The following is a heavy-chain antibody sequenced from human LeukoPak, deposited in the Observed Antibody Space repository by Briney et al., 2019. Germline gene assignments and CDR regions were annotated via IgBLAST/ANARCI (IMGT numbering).Heavy chain of an antibody. V-gene: IGHV3-23*01. CDR1: GFIFSNYL. J-gene: IGHJ4*02. CDR3: AKVGSLRGTSSPDY. D-gene: IGHD6-6*01. CDR2: ITHDAETT. Sequence: GVSLRLSCAASGFIFSNYLMTWVRQAPGKGLDWVSSITHDAETTLYADSVKGRFTISRDNSKNTLYLQMNSLRDDDTVIYYCAKVGSLRGTSSPDYWGQGTLVTVSS.